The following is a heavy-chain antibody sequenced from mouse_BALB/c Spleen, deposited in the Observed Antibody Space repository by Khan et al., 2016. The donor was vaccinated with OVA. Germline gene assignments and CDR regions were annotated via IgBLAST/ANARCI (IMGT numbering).Heavy chain of an antibody. D-gene: IGHD2-13*01. CDR3: GRGEQFAC. CDR2: ISTNYGDA. V-gene: IGHV1S137*01. Sequence: QVQLQQPGAELVRPGVSVKIPCKASGHTFTDYAMHWVKQRNAKSLEWIGVISTNYGDADYNQKCQGKASRTVDRSTSTVDMELARLTSEDSAICCCGRGEQFACWGQETLITSST. J-gene: IGHJ3*01. CDR1: GHTFTDYA.